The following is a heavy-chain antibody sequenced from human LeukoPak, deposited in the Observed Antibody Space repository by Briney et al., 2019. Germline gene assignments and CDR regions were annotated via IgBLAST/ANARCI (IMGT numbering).Heavy chain of an antibody. V-gene: IGHV3-74*01. Sequence: GGSLRLSCAASGFTFSSYWMHWVRQAPGKGLVWASRINSDGRSTSYADSVKGRFTISRDNSKNTLHLQMNSLRAEDTAVYYCARHSSGYYHYDYWGPGTPVTVAS. CDR2: INSDGRST. D-gene: IGHD3-22*01. J-gene: IGHJ4*02. CDR1: GFTFSSYW. CDR3: ARHSSGYYHYDY.